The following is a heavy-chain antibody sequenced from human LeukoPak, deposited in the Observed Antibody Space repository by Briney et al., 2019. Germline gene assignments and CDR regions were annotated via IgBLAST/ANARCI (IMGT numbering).Heavy chain of an antibody. J-gene: IGHJ4*02. CDR2: IYTSGST. D-gene: IGHD5-24*01. V-gene: IGHV4-4*07. CDR3: ARTRDGYYTYYFDY. CDR1: GGSISSYY. Sequence: SETLSLTCTVSGGSISSYYWSWIRQPAGKGLEWIGRIYTSGSTNYNSSLKSRVTMSVDTSKNQFSLKLRSVTAADTAVYYCARTRDGYYTYYFDYWGQGTLVTVSS.